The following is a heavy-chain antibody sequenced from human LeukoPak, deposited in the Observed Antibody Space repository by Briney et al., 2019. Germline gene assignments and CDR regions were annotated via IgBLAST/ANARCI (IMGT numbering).Heavy chain of an antibody. CDR2: ITSGSSYI. CDR3: ARELNGAFDP. V-gene: IGHV3-21*01. CDR1: GFTFSSYN. J-gene: IGHJ5*02. Sequence: GGSLRLSCAASGFTFSSYNMNWVRQAPGKGLEWVSSITSGSSYIYYADSVKGRFTISRDNAKKSLYLQMNSLRAEDTAVYYCARELNGAFDPWGQGTLVTVSS. D-gene: IGHD1-1*01.